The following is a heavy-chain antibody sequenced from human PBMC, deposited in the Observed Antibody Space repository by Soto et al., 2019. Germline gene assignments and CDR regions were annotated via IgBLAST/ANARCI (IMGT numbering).Heavy chain of an antibody. Sequence: GGSLRLSCAAFGFTFSSYSMNWVRQAPGKGLEWVSSISSSSSYIYYADSVKGRFTISRDNAKNSLYLQMNSLRAEDTAVYYCARMAFRNYYYYYGMDVWGQGTTVTVSS. CDR1: GFTFSSYS. CDR3: ARMAFRNYYYYYGMDV. CDR2: ISSSSSYI. V-gene: IGHV3-21*01. J-gene: IGHJ6*02. D-gene: IGHD4-4*01.